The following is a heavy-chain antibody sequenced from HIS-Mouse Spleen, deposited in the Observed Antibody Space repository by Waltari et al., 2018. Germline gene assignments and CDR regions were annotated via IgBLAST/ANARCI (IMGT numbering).Heavy chain of an antibody. J-gene: IGHJ4*02. D-gene: IGHD6-13*01. CDR2: TDPGDSYT. CDR1: GYSFTSYW. V-gene: IGHV5-51*03. CDR3: ARRYSSSWFDY. Sequence: EVQLVQSGAEVKKPGESLKISCKGYGYSFTSYWIGWGRQMPGKGLEWMGITDPGDSYTSSSPSSQGQVTISADKSISTAYLQWSSLKASDTARYYCARRYSSSWFDYWGQGTLVTVSS.